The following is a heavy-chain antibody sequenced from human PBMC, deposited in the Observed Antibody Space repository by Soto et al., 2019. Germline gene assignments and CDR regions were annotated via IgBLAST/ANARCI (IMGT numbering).Heavy chain of an antibody. CDR3: ARDLYYYDSSGYPTYYYYYGMDV. CDR1: GGSISSYY. D-gene: IGHD3-22*01. Sequence: SETLSLTCTVSGGSISSYYWSWIRQPPGKGLEWIGYIYYSGSTYYNPSLKSRVTISVDTSKNQFSLKLSSVTAADTAVYYCARDLYYYDSSGYPTYYYYYGMDVWCQGTTVTVSS. J-gene: IGHJ6*02. CDR2: IYYSGST. V-gene: IGHV4-59*12.